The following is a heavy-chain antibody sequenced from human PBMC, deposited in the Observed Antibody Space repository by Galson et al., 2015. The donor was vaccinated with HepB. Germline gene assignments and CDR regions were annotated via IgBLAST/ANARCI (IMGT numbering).Heavy chain of an antibody. V-gene: IGHV1-69*13. J-gene: IGHJ4*02. D-gene: IGHD1-26*01. CDR1: GGTFSSYA. CDR3: ARDAGLPPPYSGSYFDY. CDR2: IIPIFGTA. Sequence: SVKVSCKASGGTFSSYAISWVRQAPGQGLEWMGGIIPIFGTANYAQKFQGRVTITADESTSTAYMELSSLRSEDTAVYYCARDAGLPPPYSGSYFDYWGQGTLVTVSS.